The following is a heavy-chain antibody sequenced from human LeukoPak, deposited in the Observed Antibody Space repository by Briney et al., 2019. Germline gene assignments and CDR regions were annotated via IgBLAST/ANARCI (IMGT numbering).Heavy chain of an antibody. CDR1: GFTFCNYW. CDR2: INSGGSST. V-gene: IGHV3-74*01. CDR3: ASGPSPYGSDY. J-gene: IGHJ4*02. Sequence: PGGSLRLSCAASGFTFCNYWMHWVRQPPGKGLVWVSRINSGGSSTAHADSVKGRFTISRDNAKNTLYLQMNSLRAEDTAVYYCASGPSPYGSDYWGQGTLVTVSS. D-gene: IGHD3-10*01.